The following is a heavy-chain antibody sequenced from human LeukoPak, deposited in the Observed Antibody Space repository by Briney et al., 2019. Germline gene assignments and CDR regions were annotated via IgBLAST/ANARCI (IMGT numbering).Heavy chain of an antibody. V-gene: IGHV3-23*01. J-gene: IGHJ6*04. CDR3: AELGITMIGGV. D-gene: IGHD3-10*02. CDR2: ASSSDAGT. CDR1: GFTLSSYA. Sequence: GGSLRLSCAASGFTLSSYAMSWVRQAPGKGLEWVSAASSSDAGTYYAESVRGRFTISRDNAKNSLYLQMNSLRAEDTAVYYCAELGITMIGGVWGKGTTVTISS.